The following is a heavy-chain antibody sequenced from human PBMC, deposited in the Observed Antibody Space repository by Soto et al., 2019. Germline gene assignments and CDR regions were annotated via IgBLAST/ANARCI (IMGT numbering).Heavy chain of an antibody. CDR1: GGSVNNSNW. CDR3: VKGGWRVAVLDKGAFDS. J-gene: IGHJ4*02. V-gene: IGHV4-4*01. Sequence: QVHLQESGPRLVKPPGTLSLTCAVSGGSVNNSNWWSWVRQPPGKGLEWIGEIYQGGATKYNPSLKGRVTISVDKSKNQFSLKLTSVTAADTAVYFCVKGGWRVAVLDKGAFDSWGQGILVTVSS. D-gene: IGHD2-21*01. CDR2: IYQGGAT.